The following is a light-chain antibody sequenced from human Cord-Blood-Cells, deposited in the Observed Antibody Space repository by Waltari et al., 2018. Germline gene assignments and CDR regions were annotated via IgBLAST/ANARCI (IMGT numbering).Light chain of an antibody. CDR1: QSVSSRS. Sequence: EIVLTQSPGTLSLSTGERATLSCRASQSVSSRSLAWYKQKPGQGPRLLIYGASSMATGIPDRFSGSGSGTDFTLTISRLEPEDFAVYYCQQYGSSPLTFGGGTKVEIK. CDR2: GAS. J-gene: IGKJ4*01. V-gene: IGKV3-20*01. CDR3: QQYGSSPLT.